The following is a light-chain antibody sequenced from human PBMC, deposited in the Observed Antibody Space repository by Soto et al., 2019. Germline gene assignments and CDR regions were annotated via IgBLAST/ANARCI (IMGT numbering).Light chain of an antibody. CDR3: QQRSNWPLT. CDR1: QSVSSSY. V-gene: IGKV3D-20*02. Sequence: EIVLTQSPGTLSLSPGERATLPCRASQSVSSSYLAWYQQIPGQAPRLLIYDASNRATGIPARFSGSGSGTDFTLTISSLEPEDFAVYYCQQRSNWPLTFGGGTKVDI. J-gene: IGKJ4*01. CDR2: DAS.